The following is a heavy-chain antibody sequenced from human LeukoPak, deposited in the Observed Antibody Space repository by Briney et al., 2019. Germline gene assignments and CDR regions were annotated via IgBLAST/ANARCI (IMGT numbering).Heavy chain of an antibody. D-gene: IGHD2-8*01. V-gene: IGHV4-39*07. J-gene: IGHJ4*02. CDR3: ARERMVYGIRGEFVY. CDR2: SFYSETT. Sequence: SETLSLTCTVSGGSISTSSYYWGWIRPPPGKGREWIGSSFYSETTYSKPSLKSRVTISVDTTKNPFSLKLSSLTAADTAVYYCARERMVYGIRGEFVYWGPGTLVTVSS. CDR1: GGSISTSSYY.